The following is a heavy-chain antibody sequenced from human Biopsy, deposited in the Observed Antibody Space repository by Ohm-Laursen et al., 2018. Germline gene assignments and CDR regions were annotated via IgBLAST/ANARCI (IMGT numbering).Heavy chain of an antibody. J-gene: IGHJ6*02. CDR3: ARGRSVSSGYHHYYGMDV. CDR2: INPNGDSI. CDR1: GYTFTRYY. Sequence: ASVKVSCKASGYTFTRYYIHWVRQAPGRGLEWMGIINPNGDSIAYSQKFQGRVTMTRDTSTSTVYMELSSLRSEDMAVYYCARGRSVSSGYHHYYGMDVWGQGTTVTVSS. D-gene: IGHD5-12*01. V-gene: IGHV1-46*01.